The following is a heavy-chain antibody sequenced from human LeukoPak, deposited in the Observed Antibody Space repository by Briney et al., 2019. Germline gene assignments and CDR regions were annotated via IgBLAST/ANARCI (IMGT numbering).Heavy chain of an antibody. CDR3: ARHVSGNPEWYFDL. D-gene: IGHD5/OR15-5a*01. V-gene: IGHV1-2*02. CDR1: GYSFTDYY. J-gene: IGHJ2*01. CDR2: IHPLNGGT. Sequence: ASVKVSCKASGYSFTDYYVHWVRQAPGQGLEWMGWIHPLNGGTFYSQQFQDRVTMTRDTSVTTDYLDLNSLRSDDTAVYFCARHVSGNPEWYFDLWGRGTLVIVSS.